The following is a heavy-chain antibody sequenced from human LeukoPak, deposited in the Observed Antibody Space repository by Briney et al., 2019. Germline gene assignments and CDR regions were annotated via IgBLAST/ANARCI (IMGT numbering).Heavy chain of an antibody. D-gene: IGHD6-13*01. J-gene: IGHJ5*02. V-gene: IGHV4-4*07. Sequence: PSETLSLTCTVSGGSISSYYWSWIRQPAGKGLEWIGRIYTSGSTNYNPSLKSRVTMSVDTSKNQFSLKLSSVTAADTAVYYCARDWPYSTSWYWFDPWGQGTLVTVSS. CDR2: IYTSGST. CDR1: GGSISSYY. CDR3: ARDWPYSTSWYWFDP.